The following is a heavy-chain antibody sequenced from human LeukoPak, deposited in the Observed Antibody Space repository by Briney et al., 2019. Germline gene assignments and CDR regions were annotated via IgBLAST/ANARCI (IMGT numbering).Heavy chain of an antibody. CDR3: AKEFRDYVWGTQEGWLDP. CDR2: ISGSGGST. J-gene: IGHJ5*02. D-gene: IGHD3-16*01. Sequence: GGSLRLSCAASGFTFSSYAMSWVRQAPGKELEWVSGISGSGGSTYYADSVKGRLIISRDNSKNRRYLQKNSLRAEDTAVYYCAKEFRDYVWGTQEGWLDPWGQGTLVTLSS. V-gene: IGHV3-23*01. CDR1: GFTFSSYA.